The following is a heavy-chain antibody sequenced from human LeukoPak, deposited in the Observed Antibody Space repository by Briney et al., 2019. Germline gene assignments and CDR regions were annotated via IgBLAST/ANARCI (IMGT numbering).Heavy chain of an antibody. D-gene: IGHD3-16*01. CDR2: INTDGSST. Sequence: GGSLRLSCAASGFTFSSYWMHWVRQAPGKGLVWVSRINTDGSSTSYADSVKGRFTISRDNAKNTLYLQMNSLRAEDTAVYYCARNLMITFGGVTRYFDYWGQGTLVTVSS. CDR3: ARNLMITFGGVTRYFDY. CDR1: GFTFSSYW. V-gene: IGHV3-74*01. J-gene: IGHJ4*02.